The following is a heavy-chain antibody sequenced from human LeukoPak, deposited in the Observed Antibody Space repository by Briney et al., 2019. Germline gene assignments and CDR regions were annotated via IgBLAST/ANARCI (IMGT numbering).Heavy chain of an antibody. CDR1: GFTFSGYA. Sequence: GGSLRLSCAASGFTFSGYAMSWVRQAPGKGQEWVSTISAGGGSTYSANSMKGRFTISRDNSKNTLYLQMNSLRAEDTAVYYCAKGSSPFDPWGQGTLVTVSS. J-gene: IGHJ5*02. CDR2: ISAGGGST. CDR3: AKGSSPFDP. V-gene: IGHV3-23*01. D-gene: IGHD2-15*01.